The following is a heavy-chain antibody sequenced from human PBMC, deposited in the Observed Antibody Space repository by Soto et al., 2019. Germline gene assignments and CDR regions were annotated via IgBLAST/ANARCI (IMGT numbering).Heavy chain of an antibody. J-gene: IGHJ6*02. V-gene: IGHV3-30-3*01. CDR2: ISYDGSNK. D-gene: IGHD2-2*01. CDR3: ARAFGCISTSCYAYGMDV. Sequence: QVQLVESGGGVVQPGRSLRLSCAASGFTFSSYAMHWVRQAPGKGLEWVAVISYDGSNKYYADSVKGRFTISRDNSKNTXXLQMNSLRAEDTAVYYCARAFGCISTSCYAYGMDVWGQGTTVTVSS. CDR1: GFTFSSYA.